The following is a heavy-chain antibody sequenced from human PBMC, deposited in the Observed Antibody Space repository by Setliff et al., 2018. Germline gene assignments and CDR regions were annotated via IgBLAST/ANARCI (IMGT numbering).Heavy chain of an antibody. Sequence: GSLRLSCAASGFTFSRYWMSWVRQPPGKGLEWIGEIYHNGITNYNPSLKSRVSISVDKSKNQVSLKLNSVTAADTAVYYCGRDPHTPTVTTRGDYWGQGTLVTVSS. J-gene: IGHJ4*02. CDR3: GRDPHTPTVTTRGDY. D-gene: IGHD4-17*01. CDR2: IYHNGIT. V-gene: IGHV4-4*02. CDR1: GFTFSRYW.